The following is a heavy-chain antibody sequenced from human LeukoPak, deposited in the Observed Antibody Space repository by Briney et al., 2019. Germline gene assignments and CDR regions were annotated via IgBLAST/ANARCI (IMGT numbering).Heavy chain of an antibody. J-gene: IGHJ4*02. CDR1: GDTFTAYY. CDR3: ATLAPNIVVVTATNDY. CDR2: INPYSGDT. Sequence: ASVKVSCKTSGDTFTAYYIHWVRQAPGQGLEWMGWINPYSGDTTYARAFQGRVTMTRDTSISTYYLGLGSLKSDDTAVYYCATLAPNIVVVTATNDYWGQGTLISVSS. D-gene: IGHD2-21*02. V-gene: IGHV1-2*02.